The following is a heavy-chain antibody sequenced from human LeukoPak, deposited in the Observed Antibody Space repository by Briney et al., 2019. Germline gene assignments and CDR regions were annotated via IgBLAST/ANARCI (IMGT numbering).Heavy chain of an antibody. V-gene: IGHV1-2*02. J-gene: IGHJ4*02. Sequence: ASVKVSCKASGYSFTGYYMHWVRKAPGQGLEWMGWINPHSGGTNYAQKFQGRVTMTRDTSISTAYMELSRLRSDDTAVFYCARAWGCGSATCYNCDYWGQGTLVTVSS. D-gene: IGHD2-2*01. CDR3: ARAWGCGSATCYNCDY. CDR2: INPHSGGT. CDR1: GYSFTGYY.